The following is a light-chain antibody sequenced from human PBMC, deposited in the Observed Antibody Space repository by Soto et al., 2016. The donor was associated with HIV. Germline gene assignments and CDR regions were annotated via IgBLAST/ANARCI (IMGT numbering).Light chain of an antibody. V-gene: IGKV1-5*03. Sequence: DIQMTQFPSTLSASIGDRVTITCRASQSVSVWLAWYQQKPGKAPNLLIFKTSTLEIGVPSGFSGSGSGTDFTLTLSSVQPDDVGTYYCQQYNTVPWTFGQGT. J-gene: IGKJ1*01. CDR3: QQYNTVPWT. CDR2: KTS. CDR1: QSVSVW.